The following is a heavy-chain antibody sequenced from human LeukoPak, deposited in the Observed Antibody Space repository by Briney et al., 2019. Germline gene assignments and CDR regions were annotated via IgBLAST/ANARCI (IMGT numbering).Heavy chain of an antibody. V-gene: IGHV4-59*01. J-gene: IGHJ5*02. CDR2: LSHSGNT. CDR3: ARIQEKERTAGYNWFDP. Sequence: PSETLSLICTGSCGSISSYDWSWIRQPPGRGPEWIAYLSHSGNTHYNPSLKSRVTISADTSKNQFSLKLSSVTAADTAVYYCARIQEKERTAGYNWFDPWGQGTLVTVSS. D-gene: IGHD2-21*02. CDR1: CGSISSYD.